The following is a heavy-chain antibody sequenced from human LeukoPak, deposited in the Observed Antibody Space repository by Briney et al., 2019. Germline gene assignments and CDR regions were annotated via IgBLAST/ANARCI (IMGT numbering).Heavy chain of an antibody. CDR3: AKWASDNRAFDL. V-gene: IGHV4-59*11. J-gene: IGHJ4*02. Sequence: VKPSETLSLTCTVSGTSITSHYWNWIRQAPGQGPEWIGYGHYSGNTKYNPPLKSRVTISVDTSKNQFSLRLSSVTAADTAVYFCAKWASDNRAFDLWGQGTLVTVSS. CDR1: GTSITSHY. D-gene: IGHD2-8*01. CDR2: GHYSGNT.